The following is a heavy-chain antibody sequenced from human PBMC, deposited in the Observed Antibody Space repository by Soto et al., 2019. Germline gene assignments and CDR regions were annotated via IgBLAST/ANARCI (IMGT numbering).Heavy chain of an antibody. CDR3: ASGYCSSTSCYTGPYYYGMDV. J-gene: IGHJ6*02. CDR1: GGTFSSYA. D-gene: IGHD2-2*02. CDR2: IIPIFGTA. Sequence: QGQLVQSGAEVKKPGSSVKVSCKASGGTFSSYAISWVRQAPGQGLEWMGGIIPIFGTANYAQKFQGRVTITADESTSTAYMELSSLRSEDTAVYYCASGYCSSTSCYTGPYYYGMDVWGQGTTVTVSS. V-gene: IGHV1-69*01.